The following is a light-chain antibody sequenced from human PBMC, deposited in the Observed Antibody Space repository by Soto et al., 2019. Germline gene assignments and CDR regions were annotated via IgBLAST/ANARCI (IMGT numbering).Light chain of an antibody. J-gene: IGLJ3*02. Sequence: QSALTQPPSASGSPGQSVTISCTGTSSDVGSYKYVSWYQQHPGKAPKLMVYEVTKRPSGVPDRCSGSKSANTASLTISGLQAEDEADYSCSSYSGNFWVFGGGTQVTVL. CDR3: SSYSGNFWV. CDR2: EVT. CDR1: SSDVGSYKY. V-gene: IGLV2-8*01.